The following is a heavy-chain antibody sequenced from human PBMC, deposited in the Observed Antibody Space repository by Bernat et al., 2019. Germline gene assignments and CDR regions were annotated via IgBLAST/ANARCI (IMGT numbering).Heavy chain of an antibody. CDR1: GFTFSSYA. D-gene: IGHD3-10*01. J-gene: IGHJ4*02. CDR3: GGSGSYTPIDY. Sequence: EVQLLESGGGLVQPGGSLRLSCAASGFTFSSYAMSWVRQAPGKGLEWVSAISGSGGSTYYADSVKGRFTISRDNSKNTLYLQMNSRRAEDTAVYYCGGSGSYTPIDYWGQGTLVTVSS. CDR2: ISGSGGST. V-gene: IGHV3-23*01.